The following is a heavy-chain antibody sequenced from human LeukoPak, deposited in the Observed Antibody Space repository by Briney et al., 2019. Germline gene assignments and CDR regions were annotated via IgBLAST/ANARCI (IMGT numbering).Heavy chain of an antibody. Sequence: GASVKVSCKASGYTFTSYGISWVRQAPGQGLEWMGWISAYNGNTKYAQNFQGRITMTTETSTSTAYMELRSLRSDDTAVYFCARGKGNNYGSGTKRADHYYYMDVWGKGTTVTISS. CDR2: ISAYNGNT. CDR3: ARGKGNNYGSGTKRADHYYYMDV. CDR1: GYTFTSYG. J-gene: IGHJ6*03. V-gene: IGHV1-18*01. D-gene: IGHD3-10*01.